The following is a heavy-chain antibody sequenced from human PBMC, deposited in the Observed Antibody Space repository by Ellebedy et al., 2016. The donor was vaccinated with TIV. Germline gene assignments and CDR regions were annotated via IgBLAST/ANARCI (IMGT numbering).Heavy chain of an antibody. CDR3: ARDLDKSSGWYGGAAY. D-gene: IGHD6-19*01. CDR2: ISYDGSSK. J-gene: IGHJ4*02. Sequence: GESLKISCAASGFTFSNYGMHWVRQAPGKGLEWVAVISYDGSSKYYADSVKGRFTISRDNSMTTLYLEMNSLRAEDTAVYYCARDLDKSSGWYGGAAYWGQGTLVTVSS. CDR1: GFTFSNYG. V-gene: IGHV3-30*03.